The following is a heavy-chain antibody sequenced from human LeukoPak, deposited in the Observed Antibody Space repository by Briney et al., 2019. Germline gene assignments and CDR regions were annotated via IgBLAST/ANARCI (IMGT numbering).Heavy chain of an antibody. CDR3: ASQKGVVGVDY. V-gene: IGHV1-69*05. D-gene: IGHD1-26*01. CDR2: IIPIFGTA. Sequence: ASVKVSCKASGGTFSSYAISWVRQAPGQGLEWMGRIIPIFGTANYAQKFQGRVTITTDESTSTAYMELSSLRSEDTAVYYCASQKGVVGVDYWGQRTLVTVSS. CDR1: GGTFSSYA. J-gene: IGHJ4*02.